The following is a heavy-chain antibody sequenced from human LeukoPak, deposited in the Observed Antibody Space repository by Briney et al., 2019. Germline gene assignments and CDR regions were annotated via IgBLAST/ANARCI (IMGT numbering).Heavy chain of an antibody. V-gene: IGHV3-23*01. CDR1: GFTFSSYA. D-gene: IGHD2-21*01. CDR2: ISGSGGST. CDR3: AKGIDVAETQEVRPFDY. Sequence: GGSLRLSCAASGFTFSSYAMSWVRQAPGKGLEWVSAISGSGGSTYYADSVKGRFTISRDNPKNTLYLQMNSLRAEDTAVYYCAKGIDVAETQEVRPFDYWGQGTLVTVSS. J-gene: IGHJ4*02.